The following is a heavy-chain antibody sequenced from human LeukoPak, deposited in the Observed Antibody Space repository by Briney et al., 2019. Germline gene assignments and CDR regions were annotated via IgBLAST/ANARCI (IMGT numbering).Heavy chain of an antibody. CDR3: AKDHAYYDFWSGYFSVGMDV. V-gene: IGHV3-23*01. Sequence: PGGSLRLSCAASGFTVSTYGMSWVRQAPEKGLEWVSAISGSGGSTYYADSVKGRFTISRDNSKNTLYLQMNSLRAEDTAVYYCAKDHAYYDFWSGYFSVGMDVWGQGTTVTVSS. D-gene: IGHD3-3*01. CDR1: GFTVSTYG. CDR2: ISGSGGST. J-gene: IGHJ6*02.